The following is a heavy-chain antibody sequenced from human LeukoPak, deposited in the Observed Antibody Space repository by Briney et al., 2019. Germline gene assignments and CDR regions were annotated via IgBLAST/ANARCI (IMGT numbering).Heavy chain of an antibody. CDR3: ARRAPGAFDI. CDR2: INHSGST. J-gene: IGHJ3*02. V-gene: IGHV4-34*01. Sequence: SETLSLTCAVYGGSFSGYYWSWIRQPPGKGLEWIGEINHSGSTNYNPSLKSRVTISLDTSKNQFSLKVNSMTAADTAVFYCARRAPGAFDIWGQGTMVNVSS. CDR1: GGSFSGYY.